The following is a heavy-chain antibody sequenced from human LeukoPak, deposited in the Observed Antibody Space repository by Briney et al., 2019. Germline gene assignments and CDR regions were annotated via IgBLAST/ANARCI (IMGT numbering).Heavy chain of an antibody. D-gene: IGHD3-22*01. CDR3: AKDLSYYDSSGYYSDY. Sequence: GGSLRLSCAASGLTFSSYAMSWVRQAPGKGLEWVSAISGSGGSTYYADSVKGRFTISRDNSKNTLYLQMNSLRAEDTAVYYCAKDLSYYDSSGYYSDYWGQGTLVTVSS. CDR1: GLTFSSYA. V-gene: IGHV3-23*01. J-gene: IGHJ4*02. CDR2: ISGSGGST.